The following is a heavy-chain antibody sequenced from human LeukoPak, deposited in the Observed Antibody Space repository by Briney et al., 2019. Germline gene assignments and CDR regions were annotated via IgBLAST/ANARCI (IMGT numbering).Heavy chain of an antibody. CDR1: GGSISSGGYS. CDR3: ARVDTAMVTLDY. J-gene: IGHJ4*02. D-gene: IGHD5-18*01. Sequence: SEILSLTCAVSGGSISSGGYSWSWIRQPPGKGLEWIGYIYHSGSTYYNPSLKSRVTISVDRSKNQFSLKLSSVTAADTAVYYCARVDTAMVTLDYWGQGTLVTVSS. CDR2: IYHSGST. V-gene: IGHV4-30-2*01.